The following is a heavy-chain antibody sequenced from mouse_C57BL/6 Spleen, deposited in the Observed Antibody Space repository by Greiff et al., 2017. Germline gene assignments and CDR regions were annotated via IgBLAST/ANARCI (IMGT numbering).Heavy chain of an antibody. CDR3: KTGTPYYFDY. Sequence: VQLQESGAELVRPGASVTLSCKASGYTFTDYEMHWVKQTPVHGLEWIGAIDPETGGTAYNQKFKGKAILTADKSSSTAYMELRSLTSEDSAVYYCKTGTPYYFDYWGQGTTLTVSS. V-gene: IGHV1-15*01. CDR2: IDPETGGT. CDR1: GYTFTDYE. J-gene: IGHJ2*01.